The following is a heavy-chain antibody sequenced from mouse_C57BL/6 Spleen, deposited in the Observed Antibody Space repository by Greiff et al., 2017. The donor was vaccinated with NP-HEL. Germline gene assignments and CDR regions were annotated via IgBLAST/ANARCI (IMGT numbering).Heavy chain of an antibody. V-gene: IGHV14-3*01. Sequence: EVKLVESVAELVRPGASVKLSCTASGFNIKNTYMHWVKQRPEQGLEWIGRIDPANGNTKYAPKFQGKATITADTSSNTAYLQLSSLTSEDTAIYYCARGNYSNYRYYFDYWGQGTTLTVSS. CDR1: GFNIKNTY. CDR2: IDPANGNT. CDR3: ARGNYSNYRYYFDY. J-gene: IGHJ2*01. D-gene: IGHD2-5*01.